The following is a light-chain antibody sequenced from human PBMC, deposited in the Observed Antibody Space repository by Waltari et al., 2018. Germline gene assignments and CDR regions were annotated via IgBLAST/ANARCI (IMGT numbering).Light chain of an antibody. V-gene: IGKV1-39*01. CDR3: QQSYSTRLYT. Sequence: IQMTQSPSSLSASVGDRVTITCRASQIISSYLNWYQQKPGKAPKLLIYAASSLQSGVPSRVSGSGYGTDFTLTISSLQPEDFATYYCQQSYSTRLYTFGQGTKLEIK. J-gene: IGKJ2*01. CDR1: QIISSY. CDR2: AAS.